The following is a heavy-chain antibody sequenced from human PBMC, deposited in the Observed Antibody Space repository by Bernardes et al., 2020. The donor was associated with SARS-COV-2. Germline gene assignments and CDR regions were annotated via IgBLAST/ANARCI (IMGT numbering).Heavy chain of an antibody. CDR1: GYTFTSYG. CDR2: ISAYNGNT. V-gene: IGHV1-18*01. J-gene: IGHJ6*02. D-gene: IGHD1-1*01. Sequence: ASVKVSCKASGYTFTSYGISWVRQAPGQGLEWMGWISAYNGNTNYAQKLQGRVTMTTDTSTSTAYMELRSLRSDDTAVYYCARDGTVRGYYYYGMDVWGQGTTVTVSS. CDR3: ARDGTVRGYYYYGMDV.